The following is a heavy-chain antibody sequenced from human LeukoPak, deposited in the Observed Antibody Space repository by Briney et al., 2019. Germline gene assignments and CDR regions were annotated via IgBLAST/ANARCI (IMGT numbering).Heavy chain of an antibody. CDR3: AATLGGYCSGGSCYSSDY. CDR1: GYTFTSYG. CDR2: ISAYNGNT. V-gene: IGHV1-18*04. Sequence: ASVKDSCKASGYTFTSYGISWVRQAPGQGLEWMGWISAYNGNTNYAQKLQGRVTMTTDTSTSTAYMELRSLRSDDTAVYYCAATLGGYCSGGSCYSSDYWGQGTLVTVSS. D-gene: IGHD2-15*01. J-gene: IGHJ4*02.